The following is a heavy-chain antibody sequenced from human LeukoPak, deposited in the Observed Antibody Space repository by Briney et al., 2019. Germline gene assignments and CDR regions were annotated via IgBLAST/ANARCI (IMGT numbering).Heavy chain of an antibody. CDR3: AKGSGINHYHWIDP. CDR2: ISGGGGST. V-gene: IGHV3-23*01. Sequence: GGSLRLSCAAFEFTFSNYAMNWVRQAPGKGLEWVSGISGGGGSTYYADSVKGRFTISRDNSKNTLYLQMDSLRAEDTAIYYCAKGSGINHYHWIDPWGQGTLVTVSS. J-gene: IGHJ5*02. D-gene: IGHD1-14*01. CDR1: EFTFSNYA.